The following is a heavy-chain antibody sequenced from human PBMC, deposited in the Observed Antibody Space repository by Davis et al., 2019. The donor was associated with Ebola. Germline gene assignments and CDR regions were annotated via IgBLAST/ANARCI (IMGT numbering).Heavy chain of an antibody. J-gene: IGHJ4*02. CDR3: ARGVEMATIRLDY. V-gene: IGHV3-30*03. Sequence: GESLKISCAASRFTFSSYGMHWVRQAPGKGLEWVAVISYDGSNKYYADSVKGRFTISRDNSKNTLYLQMNSLRAEDTAVYYCARGVEMATIRLDYWGQGTLVTVSS. CDR2: ISYDGSNK. CDR1: RFTFSSYG. D-gene: IGHD5-24*01.